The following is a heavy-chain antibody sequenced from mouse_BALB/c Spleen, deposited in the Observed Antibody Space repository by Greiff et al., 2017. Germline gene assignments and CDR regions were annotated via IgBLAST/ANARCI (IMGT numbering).Heavy chain of an antibody. CDR3: ASFDGYYDY. CDR1: GFTFSSYT. J-gene: IGHJ2*01. CDR2: ISSGGGNT. D-gene: IGHD2-3*01. V-gene: IGHV5-9*03. Sequence: EVKLEESGGGLVKPGGSLKLSCAASGFTFSSYTMSWVRQTPEKRLEWVATISSGGGNTYYPDSVKGRFTISRDNAKNNLYLQMSSLRSEDTALYYCASFDGYYDYWGQGTTLTVSS.